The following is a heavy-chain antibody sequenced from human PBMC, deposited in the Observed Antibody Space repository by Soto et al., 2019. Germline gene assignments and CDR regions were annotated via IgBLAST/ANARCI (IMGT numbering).Heavy chain of an antibody. CDR3: SRFIMVGGWFDPNYYHGMDV. CDR2: ISGYNGNT. V-gene: IGHV1-18*01. D-gene: IGHD6-19*01. J-gene: IGHJ6*02. CDR1: GYTFSNYG. Sequence: QVQLVQSGAEVKKPGASVTVSCKTSGYTFSNYGINWVRQAPGQGLEWMGWISGYNGNTNYAQTVQGRVTMTTDTSTGTVYMELRSPKSDDTAIYYCSRFIMVGGWFDPNYYHGMDVWGQGTTVTVSS.